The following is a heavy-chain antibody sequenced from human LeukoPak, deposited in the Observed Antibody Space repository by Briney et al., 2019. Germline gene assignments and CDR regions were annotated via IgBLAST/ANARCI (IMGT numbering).Heavy chain of an antibody. Sequence: SETLSLTCTVSGGSISSGDYYWSWIRQPPGKGLEWIGYIHYSGSTYYNPSLKSRVTISVDTSKNQFSLKLSSVTAADTAVYYCARADWGTGYYYYYMDVWGKGTTVTVSS. CDR1: GGSISSGDYY. CDR3: ARADWGTGYYYYYMDV. CDR2: IHYSGST. V-gene: IGHV4-30-4*08. D-gene: IGHD7-27*01. J-gene: IGHJ6*03.